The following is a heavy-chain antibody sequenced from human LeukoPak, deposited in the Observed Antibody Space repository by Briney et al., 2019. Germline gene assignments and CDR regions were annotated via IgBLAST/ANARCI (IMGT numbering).Heavy chain of an antibody. D-gene: IGHD6-13*01. V-gene: IGHV3-21*01. J-gene: IGHJ1*01. CDR1: GFTFSDYS. CDR3: SRGPRNSSSYQYFQH. CDR2: ISSFSNYI. Sequence: PGGSLRLSGAASGFTFSDYSMNWVRQAPGKGLQWVSSISSFSNYIYYAASAKGRFSISRDNAKNSLFLQMNSLRVEDTAVYYCSRGPRNSSSYQYFQHWGQGTLVTVSS.